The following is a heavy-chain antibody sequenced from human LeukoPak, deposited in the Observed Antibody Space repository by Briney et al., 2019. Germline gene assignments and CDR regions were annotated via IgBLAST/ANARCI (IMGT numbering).Heavy chain of an antibody. CDR2: ISSTTNYI. CDR1: GFPLSGYS. D-gene: IGHD7-27*01. Sequence: PGGSLRLSCAASGFPLSGYSMNWVRQAPGKGLEWVSSISSTTNYIYYPDSVKGRFTISRDNAKNSLYLQMNSLRAEDTAVYYCAKSGRNWAYLEYWGQGTLVTVSS. V-gene: IGHV3-21*01. J-gene: IGHJ4*02. CDR3: AKSGRNWAYLEY.